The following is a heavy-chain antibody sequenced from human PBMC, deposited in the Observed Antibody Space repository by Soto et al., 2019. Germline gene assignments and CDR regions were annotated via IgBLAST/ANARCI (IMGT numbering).Heavy chain of an antibody. CDR2: IYHSGST. J-gene: IGHJ4*02. Sequence: AETLSLTCAVYGGSFSGYYWSWIRQPPGKGLEWIGYIYHSGSTYYNPSLESRVTISLDTSKNQFSLKLTSVTAAYTDIYYCARYVPPDFDYWGQGTLVTVSS. V-gene: IGHV4-34*01. D-gene: IGHD2-2*01. CDR3: ARYVPPDFDY. CDR1: GGSFSGYY.